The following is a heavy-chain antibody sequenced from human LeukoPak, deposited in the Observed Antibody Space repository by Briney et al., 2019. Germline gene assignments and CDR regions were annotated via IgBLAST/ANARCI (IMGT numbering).Heavy chain of an antibody. D-gene: IGHD4-17*01. J-gene: IGHJ4*02. CDR1: GGSFSGYY. V-gene: IGHV4-34*01. CDR3: ARGIGDYGDYFDY. Sequence: SETLSLTCAVYGGSFSGYYWSWIRQPPGKGLEWIGEINHSGSTNYNPSLKSRVTISVDTSKNQFSLKLSSVTAADTAVYYCARGIGDYGDYFDYWGQGTLVTAPS. CDR2: INHSGST.